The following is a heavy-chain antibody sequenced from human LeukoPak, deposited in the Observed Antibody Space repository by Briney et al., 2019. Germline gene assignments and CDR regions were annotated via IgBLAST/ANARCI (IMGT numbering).Heavy chain of an antibody. J-gene: IGHJ4*02. CDR2: IRGYNGNT. Sequence: ASVKVSCKASGYTFSSYGISWVRQAPGQGLEWMGCIRGYNGNTKYAKKLQGRVTMTTDTSTSTAYMELRSLRSDDTAVYYCARSSSSGPSADYWGQGTLVTVSS. CDR3: ARSSSSGPSADY. D-gene: IGHD3-22*01. V-gene: IGHV1-18*01. CDR1: GYTFSSYG.